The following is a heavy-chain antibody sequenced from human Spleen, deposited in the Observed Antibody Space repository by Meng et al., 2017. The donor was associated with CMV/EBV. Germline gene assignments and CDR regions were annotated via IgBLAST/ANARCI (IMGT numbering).Heavy chain of an antibody. CDR3: ATDAGVFNPFHY. J-gene: IGHJ4*02. D-gene: IGHD3-10*01. Sequence: GESLKISCAASGFTFSSYAMHWVRQAPGKGLEWVAVISYDGSDKYYADSVKGRFTISRDNSKRTVSLQMNSLRVDDTAVYYCATDAGVFNPFHYWGQGTLVTVSS. CDR2: ISYDGSDK. CDR1: GFTFSSYA. V-gene: IGHV3-30*04.